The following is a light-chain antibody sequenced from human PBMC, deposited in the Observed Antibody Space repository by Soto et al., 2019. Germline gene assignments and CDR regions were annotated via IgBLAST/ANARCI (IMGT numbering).Light chain of an antibody. J-gene: IGKJ2*01. CDR2: GAS. CDR3: QQYNNWPPMYT. Sequence: EIVMTQSPATLSVSPGERATLSCRASQSVSSNLAWYQQKPGQAPRLLIYGASTRATGIPARFSGSGSWTEFTLTISSLQSEDFAVYYCQQYNNWPPMYTCGQGTKLEIK. V-gene: IGKV3-15*01. CDR1: QSVSSN.